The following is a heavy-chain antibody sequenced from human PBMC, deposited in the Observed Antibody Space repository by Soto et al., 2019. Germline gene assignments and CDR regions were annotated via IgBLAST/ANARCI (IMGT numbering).Heavy chain of an antibody. V-gene: IGHV1-69*06. J-gene: IGHJ6*02. CDR3: ATGWSCSSTSCYMSAVMDV. CDR2: IIPIFGTA. CDR1: GGTFSSYA. Sequence: GASVKVSCKASGGTFSSYAISWVRQAPGQGLEWMGGIIPIFGTANYAQKFQGRVTITADKSTSTAYMGLSSLRSEDTAVYYCATGWSCSSTSCYMSAVMDVWGQGTTVTVSS. D-gene: IGHD2-2*02.